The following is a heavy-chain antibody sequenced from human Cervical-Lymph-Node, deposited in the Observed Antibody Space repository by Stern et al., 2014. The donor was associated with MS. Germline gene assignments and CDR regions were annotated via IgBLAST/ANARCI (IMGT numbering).Heavy chain of an antibody. CDR2: ISPNSGAT. CDR3: AKDGSPLYEDNLDI. V-gene: IGHV1-2*06. D-gene: IGHD6-6*01. J-gene: IGHJ3*02. Sequence: EQLVESGAEVKKPGASVKVSCKASGYSFTDYYLHWVRQAPGQGLEWMGRISPNSGATSYAQKLECRVTMTRDTSINTAYMGLSRLTSDDTAVYFCAKDGSPLYEDNLDIWGQGTMVTVSS. CDR1: GYSFTDYY.